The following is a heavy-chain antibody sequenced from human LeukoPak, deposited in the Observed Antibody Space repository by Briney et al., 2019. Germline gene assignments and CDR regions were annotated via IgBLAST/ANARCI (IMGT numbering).Heavy chain of an antibody. CDR3: ATHCSGGSCYGAAGRVDDY. CDR1: GGSISSGSYY. CDR2: IYTSGST. V-gene: IGHV4-61*02. J-gene: IGHJ4*02. D-gene: IGHD2-15*01. Sequence: SQTLSLTCTVSGGSISSGSYYWSWIRQPAGKGLERIGRIYTSGSTNYNPSLKSRVTISVDTSKNQFSLKLSSVTAADTAVYYCATHCSGGSCYGAAGRVDDYWGQGTLVTVSS.